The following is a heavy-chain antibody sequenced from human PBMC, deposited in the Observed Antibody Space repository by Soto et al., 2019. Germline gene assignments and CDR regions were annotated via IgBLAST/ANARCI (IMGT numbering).Heavy chain of an antibody. V-gene: IGHV4-34*01. J-gene: IGHJ2*01. CDR3: ARPLDWYFDL. Sequence: QVQLQQWGAGLLKPSETLSLTCAVYGGSFSGYYWSWIRQPPGKGLEWIGEINHSGSTNYNPSLKSRVTISVDTSKNPFSLKLSSVTAADTAVYYCARPLDWYFDLWGRGILVTVSS. CDR2: INHSGST. CDR1: GGSFSGYY.